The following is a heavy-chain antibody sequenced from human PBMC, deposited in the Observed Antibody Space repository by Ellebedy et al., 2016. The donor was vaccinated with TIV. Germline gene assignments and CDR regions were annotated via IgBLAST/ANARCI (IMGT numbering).Heavy chain of an antibody. CDR2: IVGSGDTT. Sequence: GESLKISCAASGFTFSAYAMSWVRQAPGKGLEWVSTIVGSGDTTYYADSVRGRVTISRDNSKNTLSLQMNSLRADDTAIYYCAKVLGLGWGAFDIWGHGTMVTVSS. CDR1: GFTFSAYA. CDR3: AKVLGLGWGAFDI. J-gene: IGHJ3*02. D-gene: IGHD3-16*01. V-gene: IGHV3-23*01.